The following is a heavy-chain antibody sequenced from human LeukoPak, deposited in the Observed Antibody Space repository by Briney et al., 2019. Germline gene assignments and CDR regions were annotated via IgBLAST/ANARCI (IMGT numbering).Heavy chain of an antibody. CDR1: GFTVSSNY. CDR2: ISSSSSTI. CDR3: ARGGDYYDSSGYCNDY. Sequence: PGGSLRLSCAASGFTVSSNYMSWVRQAPGKGLEWVSYISSSSSTIYYADSVKGRFTISRDNAKNSLYLQMNSMRDEDTAVYYCARGGDYYDSSGYCNDYWGQGTLVTVSS. J-gene: IGHJ4*02. V-gene: IGHV3-48*02. D-gene: IGHD3-22*01.